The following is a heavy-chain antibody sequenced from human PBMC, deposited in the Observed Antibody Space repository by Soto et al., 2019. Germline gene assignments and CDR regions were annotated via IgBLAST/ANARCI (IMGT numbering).Heavy chain of an antibody. CDR2: IIPIFGTA. V-gene: IGHV1-69*13. D-gene: IGHD6-13*01. CDR3: ATRYSAAAGPRTTDY. CDR1: GGTFSSYA. J-gene: IGHJ4*02. Sequence: SVKVSCKASGGTFSSYAISWVRQAPGQGLEWMGGIIPIFGTANYAQKFQGRVTITADESTSTAYMELSSLRSEDTAVYYCATRYSAAAGPRTTDYWGQGTLVTVSS.